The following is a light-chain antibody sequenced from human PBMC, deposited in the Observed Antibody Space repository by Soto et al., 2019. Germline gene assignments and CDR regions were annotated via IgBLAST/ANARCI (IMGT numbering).Light chain of an antibody. CDR3: QHYSNWPPT. J-gene: IGKJ3*01. CDR1: GSVHRN. Sequence: EVVMTQSPATLSVSPGERVTISCRASGSVHRNLAWYQQKPGQGPSLLIYSASTRATGVPDRFTGSGSGTEFTLTISSLQSEDFGVYHCQHYSNWPPTFGPGTKVEIK. CDR2: SAS. V-gene: IGKV3-15*01.